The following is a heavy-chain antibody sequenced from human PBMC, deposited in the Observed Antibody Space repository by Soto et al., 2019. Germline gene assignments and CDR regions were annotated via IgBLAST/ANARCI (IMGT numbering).Heavy chain of an antibody. V-gene: IGHV3-64D*06. CDR3: VKELADFWSGYSDY. D-gene: IGHD3-3*01. CDR2: ISSNGGST. Sequence: HPGGSLRLSCSASGFTFSSYAMHWVRQAPGKGLEYVSAISSNGGSTYYADSVKGRFTISRDNSKNTLYLQMSSLRAEDTAVYYCVKELADFWSGYSDYWGQGTLVTVSS. J-gene: IGHJ4*02. CDR1: GFTFSSYA.